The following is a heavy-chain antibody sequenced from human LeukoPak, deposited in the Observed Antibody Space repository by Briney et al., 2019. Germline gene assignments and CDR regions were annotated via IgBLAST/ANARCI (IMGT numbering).Heavy chain of an antibody. Sequence: GGSLRLSCAASGFTFSDYYMSWIRQAPGKGLEWVSYISSSGSTIYYADSVKGRFTISRDNSKNTLYLQMNSLRAEDTAEYYCAKTHNDYSSGWEPLDDWGQGTLVTVSS. V-gene: IGHV3-11*01. CDR3: AKTHNDYSSGWEPLDD. CDR2: ISSSGSTI. CDR1: GFTFSDYY. J-gene: IGHJ4*02. D-gene: IGHD6-19*01.